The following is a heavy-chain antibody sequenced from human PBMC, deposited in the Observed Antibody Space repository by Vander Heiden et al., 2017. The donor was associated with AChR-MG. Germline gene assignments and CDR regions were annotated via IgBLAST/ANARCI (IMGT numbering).Heavy chain of an antibody. Sequence: QVQLQESGPGLVKPSQTLSLTCTVSGGSISSGGYYWSWIRQHPGKGLEWIGYIYYSGSTYYNPSLKSRVTISVDTSKNQFSLKLSSVTAADTAVYYCARGDDYGDYLTRTYYFDYWGQGTLVTVSS. J-gene: IGHJ4*02. V-gene: IGHV4-31*03. CDR3: ARGDDYGDYLTRTYYFDY. CDR1: GGSISSGGYY. CDR2: IYYSGST. D-gene: IGHD4-17*01.